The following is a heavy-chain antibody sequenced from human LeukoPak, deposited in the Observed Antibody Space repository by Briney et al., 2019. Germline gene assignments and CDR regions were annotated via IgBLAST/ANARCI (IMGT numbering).Heavy chain of an antibody. Sequence: GGSLRLSCAASGFTFSSYAMSWVRQAPGKGLEWVSVISGSGDTTYYADSVKGRFAISRDNAKNSLYLQMNSLRAEDTAVYYCARDSSSWAYWGQGTLVTVSS. CDR3: ARDSSSWAY. CDR1: GFTFSSYA. CDR2: ISGSGDTT. J-gene: IGHJ4*02. V-gene: IGHV3-23*01. D-gene: IGHD6-13*01.